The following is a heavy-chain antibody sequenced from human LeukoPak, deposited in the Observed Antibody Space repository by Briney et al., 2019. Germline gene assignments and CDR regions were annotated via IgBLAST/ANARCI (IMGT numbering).Heavy chain of an antibody. CDR1: GFTFSSYG. V-gene: IGHV3-21*06. Sequence: GGSLRLSCATPGFTFSSYGMNWVRQAPGKGLEWVSSISSTGSYIFYADSVKGRFTISRDDAKNSVYLQMNSLRDEDTAVYYCARSDGGSENYWGQGILVTVSS. J-gene: IGHJ4*02. CDR2: ISSTGSYI. D-gene: IGHD1-26*01. CDR3: ARSDGGSENY.